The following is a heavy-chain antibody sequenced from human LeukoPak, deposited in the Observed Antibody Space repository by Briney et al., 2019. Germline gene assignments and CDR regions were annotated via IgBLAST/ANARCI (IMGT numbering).Heavy chain of an antibody. CDR1: GFTFSNAW. CDR2: IKSKADGGPR. Sequence: GRSLRLSCAASGFTFSNAWMSWVRQAPGKGLGWVGRIKSKADGGPRDYAEAVKGRVTISRDDSKDALYLQMNSLKTEDTAVYYCTTDLRTVAGKTSVYWGQGTRVTVPS. V-gene: IGHV3-15*01. J-gene: IGHJ4*02. CDR3: TTDLRTVAGKTSVY. D-gene: IGHD6-19*01.